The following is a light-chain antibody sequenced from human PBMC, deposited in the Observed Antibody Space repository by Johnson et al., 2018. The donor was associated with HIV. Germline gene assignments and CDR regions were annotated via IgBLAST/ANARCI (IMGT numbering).Light chain of an antibody. J-gene: IGLJ1*01. CDR1: TSTLGNNY. CDR2: KND. V-gene: IGLV1-51*02. Sequence: QSVLTQPPSVSAAPGQKVTISCSGRTSTLGNNYVSWYQVLPGTAPKLLIYKNDQRPSGIPDRFSGSKSGTSATLGITGLQTGDEADYYCGTWDSSLSAGYYVFGTGTKVTVL. CDR3: GTWDSSLSAGYYV.